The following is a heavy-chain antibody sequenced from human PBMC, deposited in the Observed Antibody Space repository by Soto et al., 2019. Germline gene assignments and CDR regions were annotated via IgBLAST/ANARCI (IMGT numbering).Heavy chain of an antibody. Sequence: GESLKISCKGSGYSFTSYWISWVRQMPGKGLEWMGRIDPSDSYTNYSPSFQGHVTISADKSISTAYLQWSSLKASDTAMYYCARQGPLTPVHGFNWFDPWGQGTLVTVSS. D-gene: IGHD4-4*01. V-gene: IGHV5-10-1*01. CDR3: ARQGPLTPVHGFNWFDP. CDR1: GYSFTSYW. J-gene: IGHJ5*02. CDR2: IDPSDSYT.